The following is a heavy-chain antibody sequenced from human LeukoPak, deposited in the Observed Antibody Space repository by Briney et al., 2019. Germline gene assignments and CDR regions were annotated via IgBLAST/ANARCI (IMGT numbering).Heavy chain of an antibody. CDR1: GGSISSSSYY. CDR2: IYYSGST. J-gene: IGHJ4*02. V-gene: IGHV4-39*01. CDR3: ARTMLIVGATTFDY. Sequence: PSETLSLTCTVSGGSISSSSYYWGWIRQPPGKGLEWIGSIYYSGSTHYNPSLKSRVTISVDTSKSQLSLKLTSVTAADTAVYYCARTMLIVGATTFDYWGQGTLVTISS. D-gene: IGHD1-26*01.